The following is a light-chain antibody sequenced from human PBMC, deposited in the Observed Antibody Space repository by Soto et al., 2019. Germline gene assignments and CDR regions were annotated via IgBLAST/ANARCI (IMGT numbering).Light chain of an antibody. Sequence: EIVLTQSPATLSLSPGGRATLSCRASQSVGSYLAWYQRKPGQAPRLLIYDASNRATGIPARFSGSGSGTDFTLTISSLAPEDFAVYYCQQPSNSITFGQGTRLEIK. J-gene: IGKJ5*01. CDR3: QQPSNSIT. V-gene: IGKV3-11*01. CDR2: DAS. CDR1: QSVGSY.